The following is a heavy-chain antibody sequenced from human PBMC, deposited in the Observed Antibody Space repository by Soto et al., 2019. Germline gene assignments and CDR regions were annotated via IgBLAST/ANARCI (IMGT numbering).Heavy chain of an antibody. CDR2: MNPNSGNT. J-gene: IGHJ4*02. CDR1: GYTFTSYD. D-gene: IGHD2-2*01. V-gene: IGHV1-8*01. Sequence: ASVKVSCKASGYTFTSYDMNWVRQATGQGLEWMGWMNPNSGNTGYAQKFQGRVTMTRNTSISTAYMELSSLRSEDTAVYYCARKHQLLKYYFDYWGQGTLVTVSS. CDR3: ARKHQLLKYYFDY.